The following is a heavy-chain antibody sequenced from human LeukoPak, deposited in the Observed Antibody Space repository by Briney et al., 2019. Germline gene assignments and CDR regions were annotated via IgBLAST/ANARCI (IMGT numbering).Heavy chain of an antibody. CDR2: INPNSGGT. J-gene: IGHJ5*02. Sequence: ASVKVSCKASGYTFTGYYMHWVRQAPGQGLEWMGWINPNSGGTNYAQKFQGRVTMTRDTSISTAYMELSRLRSDDTAVYYCARAGPRITGTTLSWFDPWGQGTLVTVSS. CDR1: GYTFTGYY. V-gene: IGHV1-2*02. CDR3: ARAGPRITGTTLSWFDP. D-gene: IGHD1-20*01.